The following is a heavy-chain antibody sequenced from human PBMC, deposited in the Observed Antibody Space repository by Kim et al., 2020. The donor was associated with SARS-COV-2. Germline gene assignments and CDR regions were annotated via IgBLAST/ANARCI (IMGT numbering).Heavy chain of an antibody. CDR3: AKSHIAAVPYYFDY. CDR2: TSYDGSDK. CDR1: GFTFSIYA. D-gene: IGHD6-13*01. V-gene: IGHV3-30*18. Sequence: GGSLRLSCAASGFTFSIYAMHWVRQAPGKGLEWVAVTSYDGSDKYYVDSVKGRFTISRDNSKNTLYLQMNSLRAEDTAVYYCAKSHIAAVPYYFDYWGQGILVTVSS. J-gene: IGHJ4*02.